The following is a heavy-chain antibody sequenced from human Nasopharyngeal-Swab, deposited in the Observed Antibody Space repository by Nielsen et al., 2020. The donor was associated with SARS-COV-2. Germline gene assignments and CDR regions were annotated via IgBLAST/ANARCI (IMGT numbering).Heavy chain of an antibody. CDR2: IKSKTDGGTT. CDR3: TTVVEIVGATFDY. V-gene: IGHV3-15*01. Sequence: GESLKISCAASGFTFSNAWMSWVRQAPGKGLEWVGRIKSKTDGGTTDYAVPVKGRFTISRDDSKNTLYLQMNSLKTEDTAVYYCTTVVEIVGATFDYWGQGTLVTVSS. CDR1: GFTFSNAW. J-gene: IGHJ4*02. D-gene: IGHD1-26*01.